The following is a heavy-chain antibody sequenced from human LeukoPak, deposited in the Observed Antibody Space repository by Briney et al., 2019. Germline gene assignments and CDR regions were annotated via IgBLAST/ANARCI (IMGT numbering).Heavy chain of an antibody. J-gene: IGHJ4*02. D-gene: IGHD3-22*01. CDR2: IYYSGST. Sequence: SETLSLTCTVSGGSISSYYWRWIRQPPGKGLEWIGHIYYSGSTYYNPSLKSRVTISVDTSKNQFSLKLSSVTAADTAVYHCARDATYYYDSSGQGFDYWGQGTLVTVSS. CDR1: GGSISSYY. V-gene: IGHV4-59*01. CDR3: ARDATYYYDSSGQGFDY.